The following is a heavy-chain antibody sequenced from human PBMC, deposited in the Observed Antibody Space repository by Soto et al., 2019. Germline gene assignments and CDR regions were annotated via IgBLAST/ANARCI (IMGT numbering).Heavy chain of an antibody. CDR1: GYTFTSYY. Sequence: QVQLVQSGAEVKKPGASVKVSCKASGYTFTSYYMHWVRQAPRQGPEWMGIINPSGGSTSYAQKFQGRVTMTRDRSTSTVYMELSSLRSEDTAVYYCAIAVAGYNWFDPWGQGTLVTVSS. V-gene: IGHV1-46*03. D-gene: IGHD6-19*01. J-gene: IGHJ5*02. CDR3: AIAVAGYNWFDP. CDR2: INPSGGST.